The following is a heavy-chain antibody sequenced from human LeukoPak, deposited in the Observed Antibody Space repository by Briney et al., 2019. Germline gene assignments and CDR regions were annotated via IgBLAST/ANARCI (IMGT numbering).Heavy chain of an antibody. CDR2: IYYSGST. Sequence: SETLSLTCTVSGRSISSYYLSWIRQPPAKGLEWIGYIYYSGSTNYNPSLKSRVTISVDTSKNQFSLKLSSVTAADTAVYYCARSITMVRGVISWFDPWGQGTLVTVSS. D-gene: IGHD3-10*01. CDR1: GRSISSYY. V-gene: IGHV4-59*13. J-gene: IGHJ5*02. CDR3: ARSITMVRGVISWFDP.